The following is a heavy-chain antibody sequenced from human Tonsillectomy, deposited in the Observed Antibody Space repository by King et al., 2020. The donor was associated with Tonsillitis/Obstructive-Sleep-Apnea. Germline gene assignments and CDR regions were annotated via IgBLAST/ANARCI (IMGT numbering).Heavy chain of an antibody. CDR3: AREVVPAATNYYYYGMDV. V-gene: IGHV4-59*01. J-gene: IGHJ6*02. D-gene: IGHD2-2*01. Sequence: VQLQESGPGLVKPSETLSLTCTVSGGSISSYYWSWIRQPPGKGLEWIGYIYYSGSTNYNPSLKSRVTISVDTSKNQFSLKLSSVTAADTAVYYCAREVVPAATNYYYYGMDVWGPGTTVTVSS. CDR1: GGSISSYY. CDR2: IYYSGST.